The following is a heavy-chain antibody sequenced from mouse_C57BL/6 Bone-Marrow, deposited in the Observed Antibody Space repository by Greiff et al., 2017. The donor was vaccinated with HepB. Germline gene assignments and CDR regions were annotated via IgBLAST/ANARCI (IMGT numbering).Heavy chain of an antibody. CDR3: VSHYYGRSGFAY. CDR2: IYPRSGNT. Sequence: QVQLQQSGAELARPGASVKLSCKASGYTFTSYGISWVKQRTGQGLEWIGEIYPRSGNTYYNEKFKGKATLTADKPSSTAYMELRSLTSEDSAVDFCVSHYYGRSGFAYWGQVTLVTVSS. D-gene: IGHD1-1*01. CDR1: GYTFTSYG. J-gene: IGHJ3*01. V-gene: IGHV1-81*01.